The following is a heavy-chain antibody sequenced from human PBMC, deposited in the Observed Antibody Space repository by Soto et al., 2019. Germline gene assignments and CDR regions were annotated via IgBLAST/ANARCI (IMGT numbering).Heavy chain of an antibody. CDR2: ISAYNGNT. J-gene: IGHJ6*02. CDR1: GYTFTSYG. Sequence: ASVKVSCKASGYTFTSYGTSWVRQAPGQGLEWMGWISAYNGNTNYAQKLQGRVTMTTDTSTSTAYMELRSLRSDDTAVYYCARDCSSTSCSPYYYYGMDVWGQGTTVTAP. CDR3: ARDCSSTSCSPYYYYGMDV. D-gene: IGHD2-2*01. V-gene: IGHV1-18*01.